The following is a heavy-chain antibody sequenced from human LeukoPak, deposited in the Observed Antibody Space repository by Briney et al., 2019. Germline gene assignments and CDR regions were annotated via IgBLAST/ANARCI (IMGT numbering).Heavy chain of an antibody. V-gene: IGHV4-59*12. CDR1: GGSISSYH. CDR2: IYYSGST. Sequence: PSETLSLTCTVSGGSISSYHWSWIRQPPGKGLEWIGYIYYSGSTNYNPSLKSRVTISVDTSKNQFSLKLSSVTAADTAVYYCARYLGTAMVPYFDYWGQGTLVTVSS. D-gene: IGHD5-18*01. J-gene: IGHJ4*02. CDR3: ARYLGTAMVPYFDY.